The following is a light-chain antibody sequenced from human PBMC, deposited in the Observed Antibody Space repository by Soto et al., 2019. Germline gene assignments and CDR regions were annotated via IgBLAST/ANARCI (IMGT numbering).Light chain of an antibody. CDR1: QSISNW. J-gene: IGKJ1*01. CDR2: HGS. CDR3: HQYKSYSRP. V-gene: IGKV1-5*01. Sequence: DIQMTQSPSTLSASVGDRVTITCRASQSISNWLSWYHQKQGTAPKLLIYHGSKLGSGVTSRFSGSGTGIEFTLSSLQPEDFAFYYCHQYKSYSRPFGQGTKVDI.